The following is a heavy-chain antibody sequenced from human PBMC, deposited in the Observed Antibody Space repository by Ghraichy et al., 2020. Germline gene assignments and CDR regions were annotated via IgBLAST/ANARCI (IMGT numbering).Heavy chain of an antibody. J-gene: IGHJ4*02. V-gene: IGHV4-59*01. CDR3: AGRDMLPYYDSSGHPIDY. CDR1: GGSISSYY. Sequence: SETLSLTCTVSGGSISSYYWSWIRQPPGKGLELIGYIYYSGSTNYNPSLKSRVTISVDTSKNQFSLKLSSVTAADTAVYYWAGRDMLPYYDSSGHPIDYWGQGTLVTVSS. D-gene: IGHD3-22*01. CDR2: IYYSGST.